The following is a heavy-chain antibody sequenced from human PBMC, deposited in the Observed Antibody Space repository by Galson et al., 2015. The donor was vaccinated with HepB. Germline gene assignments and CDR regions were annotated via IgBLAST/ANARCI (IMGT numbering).Heavy chain of an antibody. Sequence: SLRLSCAASGFTFSNAWMSWVRQAPGKGLEWVGLIKSKTDGGTTDFAAPVKGRFTISRHDSTNTLYLQLNSLKTEDTAVYFCTRALGLYTNGWTPGEFFDSWGQGTLVTVSS. CDR3: TRALGLYTNGWTPGEFFDS. CDR2: IKSKTDGGTT. D-gene: IGHD3-3*01. V-gene: IGHV3-15*01. CDR1: GFTFSNAW. J-gene: IGHJ4*02.